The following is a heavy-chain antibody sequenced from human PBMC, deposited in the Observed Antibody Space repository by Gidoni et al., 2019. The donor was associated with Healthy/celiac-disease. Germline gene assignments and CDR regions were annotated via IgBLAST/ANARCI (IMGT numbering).Heavy chain of an antibody. Sequence: QVQLQQWGAGLLKPSETLSLTCAVYGGSFSGYYWSWIRQPPGKGLELIGEINHSGSTNYNQSLKSRVTISVDTAKNQFSLKLSSVTAADTAVYYCARASRGEAGTGWWFDPWGQGTLVTVSS. CDR1: GGSFSGYY. CDR2: INHSGST. V-gene: IGHV4-34*01. J-gene: IGHJ5*02. CDR3: ARASRGEAGTGWWFDP. D-gene: IGHD1-7*01.